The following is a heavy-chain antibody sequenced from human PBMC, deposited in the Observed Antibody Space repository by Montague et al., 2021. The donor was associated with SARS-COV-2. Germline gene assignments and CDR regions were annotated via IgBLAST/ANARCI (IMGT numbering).Heavy chain of an antibody. CDR3: ARGPKMYGELADY. V-gene: IGHV4-39*01. J-gene: IGHJ4*02. D-gene: IGHD4-17*01. CDR2: FYYSGNI. CDR1: GGSVRSSNDC. Sequence: SETLSLTCTVSGGSVRSSNDCWGWIRQPPGKGLEWIANFYYSGNIYYNPSLKSRVTISVDTSNNQFSLKLSSVTAADTAVYYCARGPKMYGELADYWGQGTLVTVSS.